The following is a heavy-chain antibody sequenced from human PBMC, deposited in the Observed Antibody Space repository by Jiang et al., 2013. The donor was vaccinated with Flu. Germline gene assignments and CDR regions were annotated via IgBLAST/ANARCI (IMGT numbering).Heavy chain of an antibody. CDR3: ARSGDSSPYFPFDY. J-gene: IGHJ4*02. Sequence: TCTVSGGSISSYYWSWIRQPPGKGLEWIGYMYNSGSTNYNPSLKSRVTISVDTSKNQFSLKLRSVTAADTAVYYCARSGDSSPYFPFDYWGQGTLVTVSS. CDR2: MYNSGST. D-gene: IGHD3-22*01. CDR1: GGSISSYY. V-gene: IGHV4-59*08.